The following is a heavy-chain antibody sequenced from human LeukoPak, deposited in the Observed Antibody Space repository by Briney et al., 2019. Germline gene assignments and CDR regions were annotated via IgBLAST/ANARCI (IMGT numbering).Heavy chain of an antibody. Sequence: ASVKVSCKASGYTFTSYGISWVRQAPGQGLEWMGWISAYNGNTNYAQKLQGRVSMTTDTSTSTAYMELRSLRSDDTAVYYCARDQWLGDAFDIWGQGTMVTVSS. CDR2: ISAYNGNT. D-gene: IGHD6-19*01. J-gene: IGHJ3*02. CDR1: GYTFTSYG. V-gene: IGHV1-18*01. CDR3: ARDQWLGDAFDI.